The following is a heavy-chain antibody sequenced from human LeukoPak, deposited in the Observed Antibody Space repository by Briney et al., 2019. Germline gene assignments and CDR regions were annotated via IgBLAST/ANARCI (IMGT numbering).Heavy chain of an antibody. D-gene: IGHD4-17*01. Sequence: GGSLRLSCAASGFTFSSYAMSWVRQAPGKGLEWVSAISGSGGSTYYADSVKGRFTISRDNSKNTLYLQMNSLRAEDTVVYYCAKDDYGDYVPYFDYWGQGTLVTVSS. V-gene: IGHV3-23*01. CDR2: ISGSGGST. CDR1: GFTFSSYA. J-gene: IGHJ4*02. CDR3: AKDDYGDYVPYFDY.